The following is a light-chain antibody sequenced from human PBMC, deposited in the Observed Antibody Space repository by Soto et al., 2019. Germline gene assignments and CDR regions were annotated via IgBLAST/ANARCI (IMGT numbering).Light chain of an antibody. CDR1: SSDVGRYSY. CDR2: DVS. V-gene: IGLV2-11*01. Sequence: HSALTQPRSVPGSPGQSVSISCTGTSSDVGRYSYVSWYQQHPGKAPKLMIYDVSERPSGVPDRFSGSKSGNTASLTISGLQAEDEADYYCCSYAGTYTGVFGTGTKVTVL. CDR3: CSYAGTYTGV. J-gene: IGLJ1*01.